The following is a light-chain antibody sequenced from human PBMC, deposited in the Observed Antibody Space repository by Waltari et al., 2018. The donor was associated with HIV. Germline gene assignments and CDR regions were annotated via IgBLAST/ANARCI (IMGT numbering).Light chain of an antibody. V-gene: IGLV2-11*01. J-gene: IGLJ3*02. CDR2: DVN. CDR3: CSYAGSPPWV. Sequence: QSALTQPRSVSGSPGQSVTISCTRTSSDVGGYNYVSWYQQHPGKAPKLMIYDVNKRPSGVPDRYSGSKSGNTASLTISGLQAEDEANYYCCSYAGSPPWVFGGGTKLTVL. CDR1: SSDVGGYNY.